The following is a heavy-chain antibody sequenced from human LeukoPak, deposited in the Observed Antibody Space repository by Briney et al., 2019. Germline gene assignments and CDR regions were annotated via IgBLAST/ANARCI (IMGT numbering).Heavy chain of an antibody. J-gene: IGHJ4*02. Sequence: RASVKVSCKASGGTFSSYAISWVRQAPGQGLEWMGGIIPIFGTANYAQKFQGRVTITVDESTSTAYMELSSLRSEDTAVYYCARGLGYSGYDYPFDYWGQGTLVTVSS. CDR1: GGTFSSYA. CDR3: ARGLGYSGYDYPFDY. CDR2: IIPIFGTA. V-gene: IGHV1-69*13. D-gene: IGHD5-12*01.